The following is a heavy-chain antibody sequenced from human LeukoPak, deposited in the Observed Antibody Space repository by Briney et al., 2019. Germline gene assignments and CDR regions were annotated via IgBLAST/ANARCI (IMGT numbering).Heavy chain of an antibody. D-gene: IGHD6-19*01. Sequence: GRTLSLSCAASGFTPSRYAMSWVRQAPGKGLEWGSAISGSGGSTYYTDSVTGRYTISRDNSKNTLYLQMNSLRAEDTAVYCCAKGGPSSGLSLNYYFDYWGQGTLVTVSS. J-gene: IGHJ4*02. CDR1: GFTPSRYA. CDR2: ISGSGGST. V-gene: IGHV3-23*01. CDR3: AKGGPSSGLSLNYYFDY.